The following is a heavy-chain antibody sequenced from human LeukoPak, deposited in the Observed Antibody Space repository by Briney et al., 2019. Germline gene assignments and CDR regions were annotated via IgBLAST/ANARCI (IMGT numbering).Heavy chain of an antibody. Sequence: SETLSLTCAVYGGSFSGYYWSWLRQPPGKGLEWIGEINHSGSTNYNPSLKSRVTISVDTSKNQFSLKLSSVTAADTAVYYCARSGIGSSEYSSSFVDYWGQGTLVTVSS. J-gene: IGHJ4*02. CDR2: INHSGST. CDR3: ARSGIGSSEYSSSFVDY. CDR1: GGSFSGYY. D-gene: IGHD6-6*01. V-gene: IGHV4-34*01.